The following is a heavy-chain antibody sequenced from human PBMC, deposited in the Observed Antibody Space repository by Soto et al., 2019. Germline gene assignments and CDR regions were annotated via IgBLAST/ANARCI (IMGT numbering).Heavy chain of an antibody. CDR2: IYYSGST. CDR1: GGSISSSSYY. V-gene: IGHV4-39*01. Sequence: SETLSLTCTVSGGSISSSSYYWGWIRHPPGKGLEWIGSIYYSGSTYYNPSLKSRVTISVDTSKNQFSLKLSSVTAADTAVYYCARLELGGGGSCFDYWGQGTLVTVSS. CDR3: ARLELGGGGSCFDY. D-gene: IGHD2-15*01. J-gene: IGHJ4*02.